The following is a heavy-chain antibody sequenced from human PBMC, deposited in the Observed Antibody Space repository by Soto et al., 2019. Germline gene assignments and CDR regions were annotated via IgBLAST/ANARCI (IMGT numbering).Heavy chain of an antibody. Sequence: ASVKVSCKASGYTFTSYYMHWVRQAPGQGLEWMGIINPSGGSTSYAQKVQGRVTMTRDTSTSTVYMELSSIRSEDKAVYYCARERAVLRYFDWLPGSPTWYYGMDVWGQGTTVTVSS. CDR3: ARERAVLRYFDWLPGSPTWYYGMDV. D-gene: IGHD3-9*01. CDR2: INPSGGST. V-gene: IGHV1-46*01. J-gene: IGHJ6*02. CDR1: GYTFTSYY.